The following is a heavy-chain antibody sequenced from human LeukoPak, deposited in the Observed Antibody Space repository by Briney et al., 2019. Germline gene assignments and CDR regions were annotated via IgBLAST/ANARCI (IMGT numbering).Heavy chain of an antibody. CDR1: GFTFSRSA. CDR2: ISYDGSNK. D-gene: IGHD3-22*01. V-gene: IGHV3-30-3*01. J-gene: IGHJ4*02. CDR3: ARDRETVVVITYYFDY. Sequence: GGSLRLSCAASGFTFSRSAMHWVRQAPGKGLEWVAVISYDGSNKYYAGSVKGRFTISRDNSKNTLYLQMNSLRAEDTAVYHCARDRETVVVITYYFDYWGQGSLVTVSS.